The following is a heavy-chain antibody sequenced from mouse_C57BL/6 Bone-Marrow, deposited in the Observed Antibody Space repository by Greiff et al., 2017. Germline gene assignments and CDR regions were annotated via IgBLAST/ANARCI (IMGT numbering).Heavy chain of an antibody. CDR1: GYTFTSYG. Sequence: QVKLQQSGAELARPGASVKLSCKASGYTFTSYGISWVKQRTGQGLEWIGEIYPRSGNNTYNERFKGKATLTDDKSSSTAYMELRSLTFEYSAVYFCARTGWFAYWGQGTLVTVSA. V-gene: IGHV1-81*01. CDR2: IYPRSGNN. J-gene: IGHJ3*01. CDR3: ARTGWFAY.